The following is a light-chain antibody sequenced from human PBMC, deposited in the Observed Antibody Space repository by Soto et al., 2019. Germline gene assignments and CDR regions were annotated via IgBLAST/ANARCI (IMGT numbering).Light chain of an antibody. V-gene: IGLV2-8*01. CDR3: ISFTTYTTHV. CDR2: EVT. J-gene: IGLJ1*01. Sequence: QSVLTQPPSASGSPGQSVTISCIGTASDIGRYNYVSWYQHHPGKAPKLIIYEVTKRPSGVPDRFSGSKSGNTASLTISGLQAEDEADYYCISFTTYTTHVFGTGTKVTVL. CDR1: ASDIGRYNY.